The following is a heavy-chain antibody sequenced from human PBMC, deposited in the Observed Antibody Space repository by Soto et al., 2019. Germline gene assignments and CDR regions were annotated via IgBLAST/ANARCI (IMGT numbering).Heavy chain of an antibody. CDR2: IYYSGST. CDR1: GGSISSYY. Sequence: SETLSLTCTVSGGSISSYYWSWIRQPPGKGLEWIGYIYYSGSTNYNPSLKSRVTISVDTSKNQFSLKLSSVTAADTAVYYCARSSDYAPSDYWGQGTLVTVSS. J-gene: IGHJ4*02. CDR3: ARSSDYAPSDY. V-gene: IGHV4-59*01. D-gene: IGHD4-17*01.